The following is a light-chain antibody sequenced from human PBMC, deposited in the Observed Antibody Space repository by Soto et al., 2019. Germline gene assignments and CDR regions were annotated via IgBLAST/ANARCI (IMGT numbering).Light chain of an antibody. Sequence: QSVLTQPASVSGSPGQSITISCTGTSSDVGGYNYVSWYQQHPGKDPKLMIYEVTNRPSGVSNRFSGSKSGDTASLTISGLQADDEADYYCSSHTSSNTVVFGGGTQLTVL. CDR2: EVT. CDR1: SSDVGGYNY. J-gene: IGLJ2*01. CDR3: SSHTSSNTVV. V-gene: IGLV2-14*01.